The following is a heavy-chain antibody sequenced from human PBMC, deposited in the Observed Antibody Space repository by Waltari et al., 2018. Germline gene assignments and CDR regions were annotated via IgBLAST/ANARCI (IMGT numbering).Heavy chain of an antibody. J-gene: IGHJ4*02. CDR3: ARGTSVGGSLFGVGV. V-gene: IGHV1-2*02. CDR2: INPNSGGT. Sequence: QVQLVQSGAEVKKPGASVKVSCKASGYAFTGYYMHWVRQAPGQGLEWMGWINPNSGGTNYAQKFQGRVTMTRDTSSSTAYMELSRLRSDDTDVFYCARGTSVGGSLFGVGVWGQGTLVTVSS. D-gene: IGHD3-3*01. CDR1: GYAFTGYY.